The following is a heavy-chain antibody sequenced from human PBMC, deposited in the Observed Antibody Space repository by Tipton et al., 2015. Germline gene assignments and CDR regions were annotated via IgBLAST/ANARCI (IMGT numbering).Heavy chain of an antibody. CDR1: GGSFSGYY. CDR2: INHGGSS. CDR3: ARGAGNSSTWDFDY. V-gene: IGHV4-34*01. J-gene: IGHJ4*02. Sequence: TLSLTCAVYGGSFSGYYWSWIRQPPGKGLEWIGEINHGGSSNYKTPLNSRVSVSVDTSKNQFSLRVSSVTAADTAVYYCARGAGNSSTWDFDYWGQGSLVTVSS. D-gene: IGHD6-13*01.